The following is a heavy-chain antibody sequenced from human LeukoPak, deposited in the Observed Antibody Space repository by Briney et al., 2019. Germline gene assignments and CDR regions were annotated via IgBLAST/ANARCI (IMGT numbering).Heavy chain of an antibody. Sequence: GGSLRLSCAASGFAITDHHMDWVRQAPGKGLEWVSYISSSGSTIYYADSVKGRFTISRDNAKNSPYLQMNSLRAEDTAVYYCARGSPGWFGELLGYWGQGALVTVSS. J-gene: IGHJ4*02. CDR3: ARGSPGWFGELLGY. V-gene: IGHV3-11*04. CDR1: GFAITDHH. D-gene: IGHD3-10*01. CDR2: ISSSGSTI.